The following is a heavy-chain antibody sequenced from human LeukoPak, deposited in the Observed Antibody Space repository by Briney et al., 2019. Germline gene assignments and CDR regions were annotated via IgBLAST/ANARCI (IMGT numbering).Heavy chain of an antibody. CDR3: ARDGVVRGAITALLDY. D-gene: IGHD3-10*01. V-gene: IGHV3-30-3*01. CDR2: ISYDGSNK. Sequence: GGSLRLSCAASGFTFSSYAMHWVRQAPGKGLEWVAVISYDGSNKYYADSVKGRFTISRDNSKNTLYLQMNSLRAEDTAVYYCARDGVVRGAITALLDYWGQGTLVTVSS. CDR1: GFTFSSYA. J-gene: IGHJ4*02.